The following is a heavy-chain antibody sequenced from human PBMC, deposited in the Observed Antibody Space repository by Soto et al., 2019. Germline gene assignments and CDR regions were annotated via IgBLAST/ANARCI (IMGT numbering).Heavy chain of an antibody. J-gene: IGHJ4*02. CDR2: IYYSGST. CDR3: ASRGSSGWYRAGFEY. V-gene: IGHV4-59*08. Sequence: PSETLSLTCTVSGGTISSWYWSWIRQPPGKGLEWIGYIYYSGSTNCNPSLKSRVTISVDTSKNQFSLKLSSVTAADTAVYYCASRGSSGWYRAGFEYWGQGAQVTVSS. D-gene: IGHD6-19*01. CDR1: GGTISSWY.